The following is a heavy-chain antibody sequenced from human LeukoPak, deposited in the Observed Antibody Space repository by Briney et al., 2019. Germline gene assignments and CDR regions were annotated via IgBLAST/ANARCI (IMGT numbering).Heavy chain of an antibody. V-gene: IGHV3-7*01. J-gene: IGHJ4*02. CDR1: GFTFSGYW. Sequence: GGSLRLSCAASGFTFSGYWMSWVRQAPGKGLEWVANIKQDGSEKYYVDSVKGRFTISRDNAKNSLYLQMNSLRAEDTAVYYCARDPIAAAGVFDYWGQGTLVTVSS. CDR2: IKQDGSEK. CDR3: ARDPIAAAGVFDY. D-gene: IGHD6-13*01.